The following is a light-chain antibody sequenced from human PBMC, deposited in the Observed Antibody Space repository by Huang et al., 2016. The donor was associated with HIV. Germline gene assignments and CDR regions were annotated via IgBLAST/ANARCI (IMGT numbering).Light chain of an antibody. Sequence: EIVLTQSPASLSLSPGERSMLSCGASQSFSSRYLAWFQLKPGLPPRLLIYDSDVRAPGIPARFSGGGSGPDFTLTISRLEPQDFAVYYLQQYASSWYTVAQENKLEIK. CDR1: QSFSSRY. CDR2: DSD. J-gene: IGKJ2*01. CDR3: QQYASSWYT. V-gene: IGKV3D-20*01.